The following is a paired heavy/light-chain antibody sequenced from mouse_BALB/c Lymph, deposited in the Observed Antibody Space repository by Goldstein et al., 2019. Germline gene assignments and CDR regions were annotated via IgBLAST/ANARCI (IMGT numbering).Light chain of an antibody. V-gene: IGKV5-43*01. CDR1: QSISNN. CDR2: YAS. Sequence: DIVLTQSPATLSVTPGDSVSLSCRASQSISNNLHWYQQKSHESPRLLIKYASQSISGIPSRFSGSGSGTDFTLSINSVETEDFGMYFCQQSNSWPFTFGSGTKLEIK. J-gene: IGKJ4*01. CDR3: QQSNSWPFT.
Heavy chain of an antibody. CDR3: ARDAGGFDY. Sequence: EVKLVESGGGLVQPGGSLRLSCATSGFTFSDFYMEWVRQPPGKRLEWIAASRNKANDYTTEYSASVKGRFIVSRDTSQSILYLQMNALRAEDTAIYYCARDAGGFDYWGQGTTLTVSS. J-gene: IGHJ2*01. V-gene: IGHV7-1*02. CDR1: GFTFSDFY. CDR2: SRNKANDYTT.